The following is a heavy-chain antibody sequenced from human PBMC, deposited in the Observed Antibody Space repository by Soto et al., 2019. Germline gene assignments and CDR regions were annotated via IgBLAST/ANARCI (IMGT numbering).Heavy chain of an antibody. CDR1: GYIFKNYY. CDR2: FNPFSGAT. J-gene: IGHJ4*01. D-gene: IGHD3-3*01. V-gene: IGHV1-46*02. CDR3: ARDLTSGDY. Sequence: QVQLVQSGAEVKKPGASVRISCETSGYIFKNYYIHWVRQAPGQGLEWMAIFNPFSGATNYEQRLQGRVTATMDMSTSTVYMELNNLRSEDTATYYCARDLTSGDYWGQGTLISVSS.